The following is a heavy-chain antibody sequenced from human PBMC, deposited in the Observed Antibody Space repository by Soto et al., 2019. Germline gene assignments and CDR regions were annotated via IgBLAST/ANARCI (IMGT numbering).Heavy chain of an antibody. D-gene: IGHD3-3*01. CDR2: IYHSGST. V-gene: IGHV4-4*02. Sequence: PSETLSLTCTVSGGSISSSNWWSWVRQPPGKGLEWIGEIYHSGSTNYNPSLKSRVTISVDKSKNQFSLKLSSVTAADTAVYYCARDRGERFLEWLSPLRYYYYYGMDVWGQGTTVTVSS. J-gene: IGHJ6*02. CDR1: GGSISSSNW. CDR3: ARDRGERFLEWLSPLRYYYYYGMDV.